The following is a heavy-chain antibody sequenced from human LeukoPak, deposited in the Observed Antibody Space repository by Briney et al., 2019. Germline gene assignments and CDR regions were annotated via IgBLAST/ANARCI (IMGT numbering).Heavy chain of an antibody. CDR3: AREVAAAGIFDY. CDR1: GYTFTGYY. V-gene: IGHV1-2*06. J-gene: IGHJ4*02. Sequence: ASVKVSCKASGYTFTGYYMHWVRQAPGQGLEWMGRINPNSGGTNYAQKFQGRVTMTRDTSISTAYMELSRLRSDDTAVYYCAREVAAAGIFDYWGQGTLVTVSS. D-gene: IGHD6-13*01. CDR2: INPNSGGT.